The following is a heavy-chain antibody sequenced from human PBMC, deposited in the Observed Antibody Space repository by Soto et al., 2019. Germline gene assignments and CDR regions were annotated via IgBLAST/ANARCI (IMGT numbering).Heavy chain of an antibody. CDR1: GYTFTGHY. CDR2: IGPESGAT. V-gene: IGHV1-2*02. D-gene: IGHD1-26*01. Sequence: SVKVSCKASGYTFTGHYIHWVRQAPEQGPEWMGEIGPESGATRYAQKFQGRVTMTRDTSITTVYMELKNLSPDDTAVYYCGRGRSGQIVVFYWGQGTPVTVSS. J-gene: IGHJ4*02. CDR3: GRGRSGQIVVFY.